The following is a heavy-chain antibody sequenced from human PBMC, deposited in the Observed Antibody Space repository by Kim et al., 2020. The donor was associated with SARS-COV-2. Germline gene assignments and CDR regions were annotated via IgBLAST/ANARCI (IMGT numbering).Heavy chain of an antibody. D-gene: IGHD2-2*02. Sequence: GGSLRLSCAASGFTFSSYAMHWVRQAPGKGLEWVAVISYDGSNKYYADSVKGRFTISRDNSKNTLYLQMNSLRAEDTAVYYCARVLYCSSTSCYTGLGYWGQGPLVTVSS. CDR3: ARVLYCSSTSCYTGLGY. CDR1: GFTFSSYA. J-gene: IGHJ4*02. V-gene: IGHV3-30*04. CDR2: ISYDGSNK.